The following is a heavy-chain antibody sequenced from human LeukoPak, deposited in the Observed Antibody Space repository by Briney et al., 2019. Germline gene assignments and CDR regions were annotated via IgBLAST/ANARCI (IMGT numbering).Heavy chain of an antibody. CDR2: INWKTGNG. D-gene: IGHD5-24*01. V-gene: IGHV3-9*01. J-gene: IGHJ2*01. Sequence: PGGSLRLSCAVSGFNFDDYAMHWVRQAPGRGLEWVSGINWKTGNGIYADSVKGRFTISRANAQNSLYLQMRSLRAEDTALYYCTRRAARWQFDLWGRGTLLTVSS. CDR3: TRRAARWQFDL. CDR1: GFNFDDYA.